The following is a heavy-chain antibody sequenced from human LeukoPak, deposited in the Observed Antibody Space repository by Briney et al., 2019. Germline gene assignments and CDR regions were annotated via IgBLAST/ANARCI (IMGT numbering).Heavy chain of an antibody. D-gene: IGHD6-19*01. Sequence: GGSLRLSCSASGFTFSSLTMHWVRQAPGKGLEYVSAISSSGGNTYYADSVKGRFTISRDNSKNTLYLQMSSLRAEDTAVYYCVNQISGWVYWGQGTLVTVSS. V-gene: IGHV3-64D*06. CDR1: GFTFSSLT. CDR2: ISSSGGNT. CDR3: VNQISGWVY. J-gene: IGHJ4*02.